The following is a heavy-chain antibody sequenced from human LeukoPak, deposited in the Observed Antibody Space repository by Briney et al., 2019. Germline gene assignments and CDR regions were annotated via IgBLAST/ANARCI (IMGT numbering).Heavy chain of an antibody. J-gene: IGHJ4*02. CDR3: ARRLYSYGADY. V-gene: IGHV5-51*01. CDR1: GYSFTNYW. Sequence: GESLKISCRGSGYSFTNYWIGWVRQMPGKGLEWMGIIYPGDSDTRYSPSFQGQVTISADKSISTAYLQWSSLKASDTAMYYCARRLYSYGADYWGQGTLVTVSS. CDR2: IYPGDSDT. D-gene: IGHD5-18*01.